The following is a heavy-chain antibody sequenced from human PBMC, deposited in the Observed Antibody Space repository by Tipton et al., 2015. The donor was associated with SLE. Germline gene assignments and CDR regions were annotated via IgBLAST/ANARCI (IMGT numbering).Heavy chain of an antibody. Sequence: SLRLSCAASGFTFRSYAMSWVRQAPGKGLEWVSAISGSGGSTYYADSVKGRFTISRDNSKNTLYRQMNSLRAEDTAVYYCAKALVVVVAATPCYFDYWGQGTLVTVSS. CDR1: GFTFRSYA. CDR2: ISGSGGST. J-gene: IGHJ4*02. D-gene: IGHD2-15*01. V-gene: IGHV3-23*01. CDR3: AKALVVVVAATPCYFDY.